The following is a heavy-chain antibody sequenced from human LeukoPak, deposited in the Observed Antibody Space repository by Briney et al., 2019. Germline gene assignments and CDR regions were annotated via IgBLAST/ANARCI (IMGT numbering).Heavy chain of an antibody. V-gene: IGHV1-8*03. J-gene: IGHJ4*02. CDR3: ARDGLATTAPDY. CDR2: MNPNSGNT. D-gene: IGHD1-14*01. Sequence: ASVKVSCKASGYTFTSYDINWVRQATGQGLEWMGWMNPNSGNTGYAQKFQGRVTITRNTYISTAYMELSSLRSEGTAVYYCARDGLATTAPDYWGQGTLVTVSS. CDR1: GYTFTSYD.